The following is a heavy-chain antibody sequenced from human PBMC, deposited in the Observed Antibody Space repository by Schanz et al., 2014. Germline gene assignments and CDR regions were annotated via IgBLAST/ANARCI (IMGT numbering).Heavy chain of an antibody. CDR1: GFTFSSYN. J-gene: IGHJ4*02. D-gene: IGHD3-16*01. CDR2: ISSTSTYL. CDR3: ARGTPFLCDY. Sequence: EVQLVESGGGLVRPGDSLRLSCAASGFTFSSYNINWVRQAPGKGLEWVSSISSTSTYLYYADSVKGRFTISRDSARNSLYLQMSSLRAEDTAVYYCARGTPFLCDYWGQGTLVTVSS. V-gene: IGHV3-21*02.